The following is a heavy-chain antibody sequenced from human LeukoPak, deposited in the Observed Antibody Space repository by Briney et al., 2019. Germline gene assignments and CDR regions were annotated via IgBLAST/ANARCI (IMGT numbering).Heavy chain of an antibody. CDR1: GGSISSGGYY. V-gene: IGHV4-31*03. CDR2: IYYSGST. CDR3: ARLLPTPDDAFDI. Sequence: SETLSLTCTVSGGSISSGGYYWRWIRQHPGKGLEWIGYIYYSGSTYYNPSLKSRVTISVDTSKNQFSLKLSSVTAADTAVYYCARLLPTPDDAFDIWGQGTMVTVSS. J-gene: IGHJ3*02.